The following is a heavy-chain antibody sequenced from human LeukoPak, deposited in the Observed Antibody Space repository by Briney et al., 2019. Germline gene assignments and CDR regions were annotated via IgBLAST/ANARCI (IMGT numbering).Heavy chain of an antibody. CDR2: ISGSGGST. Sequence: GGSLRLSCAASGFTFSSYAMSWVRQAPGKGLEWVSAISGSGGSTYYADSVKGRFTISRDNSKNTLYLQMNSPRAEDTAVYYCAKDHVVRGVIPYYFDYWGQGTLVTVSS. D-gene: IGHD3-10*01. V-gene: IGHV3-23*01. CDR3: AKDHVVRGVIPYYFDY. J-gene: IGHJ4*02. CDR1: GFTFSSYA.